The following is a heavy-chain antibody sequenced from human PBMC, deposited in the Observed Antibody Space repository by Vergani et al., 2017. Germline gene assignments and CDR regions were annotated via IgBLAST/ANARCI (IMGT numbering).Heavy chain of an antibody. J-gene: IGHJ5*02. CDR2: IYYSGST. CDR1: GGSISSYY. Sequence: QVQLQESGPGLVKPSETLSLTCTVSGGSISSYYWSWIRQPPGKGLEWIGYIYYSGSTNYNPSLKSRVTISVDTSKNQFSLKLSSVTAADTAVYHCARGLRMIPANWFDPWGQGTLVTVSS. V-gene: IGHV4-59*01. D-gene: IGHD2/OR15-2a*01. CDR3: ARGLRMIPANWFDP.